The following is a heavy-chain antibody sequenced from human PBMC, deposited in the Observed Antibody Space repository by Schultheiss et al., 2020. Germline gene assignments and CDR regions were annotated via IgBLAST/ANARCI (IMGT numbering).Heavy chain of an antibody. CDR1: GFTFSSYA. Sequence: GGSLRLSCAASGFTFSSYAMSWVRQAPGKGLEWVGRIKSKTDGGTTDYAAPVKGRFTISRDDSKNTLYLQMNSLKTEDTAVYYCTTDPTQWLTIPFDYWGQGTLVTVSS. CDR3: TTDPTQWLTIPFDY. D-gene: IGHD6-19*01. CDR2: IKSKTDGGTT. V-gene: IGHV3-15*01. J-gene: IGHJ4*02.